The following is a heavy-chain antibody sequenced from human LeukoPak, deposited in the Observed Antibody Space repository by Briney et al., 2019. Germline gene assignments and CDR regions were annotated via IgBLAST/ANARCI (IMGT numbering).Heavy chain of an antibody. D-gene: IGHD3-10*01. CDR2: INNDGSVR. Sequence: GGSLRLSCAASGFTFSSYWMSWVRQAPGKGLEWVANINNDGSVRFYVESVKGRFTIYRDNARNSLYLHMNNLRIEDTAMYYCARDYYGPAEYGGPGTLVTVSS. V-gene: IGHV3-7*01. J-gene: IGHJ4*02. CDR3: ARDYYGPAEY. CDR1: GFTFSSYW.